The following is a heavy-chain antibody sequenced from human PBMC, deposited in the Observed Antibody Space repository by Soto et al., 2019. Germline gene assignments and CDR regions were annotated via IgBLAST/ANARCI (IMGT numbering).Heavy chain of an antibody. Sequence: LSLTCAVYGGSFSGYYWSWIRQPPGKGLEWIGEINHSGSTNYNPSLKSRVTISVDTSKNQFSLKLSSVTAADTAVYYCARRKQPDPGNNWFDPWGQGTLVTVSS. CDR1: GGSFSGYY. CDR3: ARRKQPDPGNNWFDP. D-gene: IGHD3-10*01. J-gene: IGHJ5*02. CDR2: INHSGST. V-gene: IGHV4-34*01.